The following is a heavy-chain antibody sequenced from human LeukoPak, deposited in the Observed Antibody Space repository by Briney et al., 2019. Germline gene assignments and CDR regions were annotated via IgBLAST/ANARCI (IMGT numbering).Heavy chain of an antibody. Sequence: PGGSLRLSCAASGFTFSSYAMSWVRQAPGKGLEWVSAISGSGGSTYYADSVKGRFTISRDNSKNTLYLQMNSLRAEDTTVYYCAKVSWYNWNDGYFDYWGQGTLVTVSS. CDR1: GFTFSSYA. D-gene: IGHD1-1*01. CDR2: ISGSGGST. J-gene: IGHJ4*02. V-gene: IGHV3-23*01. CDR3: AKVSWYNWNDGYFDY.